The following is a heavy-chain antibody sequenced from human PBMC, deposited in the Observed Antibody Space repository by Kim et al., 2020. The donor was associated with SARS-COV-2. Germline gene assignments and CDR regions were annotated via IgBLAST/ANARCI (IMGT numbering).Heavy chain of an antibody. Sequence: GKTNYAQNFQGRLTETTDTSTSTAYMELRSLRSDDTAVYYCARDERRNMDSWGQGTLVTVSS. CDR2: GKT. V-gene: IGHV1-18*01. CDR3: ARDERRNMDS. D-gene: IGHD1-1*01. J-gene: IGHJ4*02.